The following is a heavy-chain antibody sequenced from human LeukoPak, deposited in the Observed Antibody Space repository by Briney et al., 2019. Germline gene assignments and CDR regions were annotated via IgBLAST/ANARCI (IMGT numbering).Heavy chain of an antibody. D-gene: IGHD1-26*01. CDR2: IKQDGSEK. J-gene: IGHJ3*02. CDR1: GFTFSSYW. CDR3: ARGTEWELLGAFDI. V-gene: IGHV3-7*01. Sequence: GGSLRLSCAASGFTFSSYWMSWVRQAPGKGLEWVANIKQDGSEKYYVDSVKGRFTISRDNAKNSLYLQMNSPRAEDTAVYYCARGTEWELLGAFDIWGQGTMVTVSS.